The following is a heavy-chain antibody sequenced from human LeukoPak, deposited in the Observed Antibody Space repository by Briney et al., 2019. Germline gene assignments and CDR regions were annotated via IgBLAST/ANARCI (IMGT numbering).Heavy chain of an antibody. Sequence: PSETLSLTCTVSGGSISSYYWSWIRQPPGKGLEWIGYIYYSGSTNYNPSLKSRVTISVDTSKNQFSLKLSSVTAADTAVYYCARVAAGVVMYYFDYWGQGTLVTVSS. CDR1: GGSISSYY. V-gene: IGHV4-59*01. D-gene: IGHD6-13*01. CDR2: IYYSGST. J-gene: IGHJ4*02. CDR3: ARVAAGVVMYYFDY.